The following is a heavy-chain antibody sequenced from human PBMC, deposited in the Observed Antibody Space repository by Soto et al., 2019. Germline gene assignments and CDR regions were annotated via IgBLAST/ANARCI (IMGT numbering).Heavy chain of an antibody. CDR3: ARHRETAFDY. D-gene: IGHD2-21*02. CDR1: GGSISSYY. CDR2: IYYSGST. V-gene: IGHV4-59*08. Sequence: SETLSLTCTVSGGSISSYYWSWIRQPPGKGLEWIGYIYYSGSTNYNPSLKSRVTISVDTSKNQFSLKLSSVTAADTAVYYCARHRETAFDYWGQGTLVTVSS. J-gene: IGHJ4*02.